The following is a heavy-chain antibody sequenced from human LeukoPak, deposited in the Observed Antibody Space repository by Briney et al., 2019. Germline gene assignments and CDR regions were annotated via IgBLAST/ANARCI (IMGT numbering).Heavy chain of an antibody. D-gene: IGHD3-10*01. CDR3: AKDGRITMVPDERNYFDY. J-gene: IGHJ4*02. Sequence: GGSLRLSCAASGFTFDDYAMHWVRQAPGKGLEWVSGISWNSGSIGYADSVKGRFTISRDNAKNSLYLQMNSLRAEDTALYYCAKDGRITMVPDERNYFDYWGQGTLVTVSS. CDR2: ISWNSGSI. CDR1: GFTFDDYA. V-gene: IGHV3-9*01.